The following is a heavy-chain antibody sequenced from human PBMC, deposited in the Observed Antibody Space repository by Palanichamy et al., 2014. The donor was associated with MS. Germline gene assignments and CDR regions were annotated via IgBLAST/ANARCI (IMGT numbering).Heavy chain of an antibody. D-gene: IGHD6-19*01. Sequence: QVQLVEVWGEAWVQPGRSLRLSCAASGFTFSSYGMHWVRQAPGKGLEWVAVIWYDGSNKYYADSVKGRFTISRDDSKNTLYLQMNSLRAEDTAVYYCARDPLGVAHEWMVGAFDIWGQGTMVTVSS. CDR2: IWYDGSNK. J-gene: IGHJ3*02. V-gene: IGHV3-33*01. CDR1: GFTFSSYG. CDR3: ARDPLGVAHEWMVGAFDI.